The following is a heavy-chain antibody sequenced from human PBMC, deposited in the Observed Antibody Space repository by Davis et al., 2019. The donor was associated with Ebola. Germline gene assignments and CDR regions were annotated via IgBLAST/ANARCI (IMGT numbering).Heavy chain of an antibody. CDR3: AKSGSAWYFDY. J-gene: IGHJ4*02. V-gene: IGHV3-23*01. CDR1: GFTFSSYA. CDR2: IVNSGGNT. Sequence: GESLKISCAASGFTFSSYAMSWVRQAPGKGLEWVSAIVNSGGNTYYADSVKGRFTISRDNSKNTVYLQMDSLRAEDTAIYYCAKSGSAWYFDYWGQGTLVTVSS. D-gene: IGHD6-19*01.